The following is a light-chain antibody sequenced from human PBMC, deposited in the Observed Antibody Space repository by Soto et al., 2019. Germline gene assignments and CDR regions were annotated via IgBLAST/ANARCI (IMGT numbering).Light chain of an antibody. CDR2: GAS. CDR1: QSVSSSY. CDR3: QQYGKLPRT. Sequence: EIVLTHSPGTLSLSPCERATLSFSASQSVSSSYLAWYQQKPGQAPRLLIFGASRRATGIPDRFSGSGSGTNFTLTISRLEPEDFAVYYCQQYGKLPRTFGQGTKVDI. J-gene: IGKJ1*01. V-gene: IGKV3-20*01.